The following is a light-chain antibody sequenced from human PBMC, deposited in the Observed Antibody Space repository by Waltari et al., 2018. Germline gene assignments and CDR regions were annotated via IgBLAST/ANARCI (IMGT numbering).Light chain of an antibody. CDR1: SRDVDSYNL. CDR3: CSYVTSRTFV. V-gene: IGLV2-23*03. Sequence: QSALTQPASVSGSPGQSITIPCSGSSRDVDSYNLVSWYQQHPGKVPKLMLYEGNKRPSGVSNRFSGSKSGDTASLTISGLQAEDEAAYYCCSYVTSRTFVFGGGTKVSVL. CDR2: EGN. J-gene: IGLJ2*01.